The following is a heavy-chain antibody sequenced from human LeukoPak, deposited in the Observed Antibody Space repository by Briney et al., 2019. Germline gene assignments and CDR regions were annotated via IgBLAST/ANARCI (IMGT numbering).Heavy chain of an antibody. Sequence: GGSLRLSCAASGFTFSSYAMHWVRQAPGKGVEYVSAISSNGGSTYYANAVKGRFTISRDNSKNTLYLQMGGLRAEDMAVYYCARGSVVVELSFFDYWGQGTLVTVSS. CDR3: ARGSVVVELSFFDY. D-gene: IGHD2-21*01. CDR1: GFTFSSYA. V-gene: IGHV3-64*01. CDR2: ISSNGGST. J-gene: IGHJ4*02.